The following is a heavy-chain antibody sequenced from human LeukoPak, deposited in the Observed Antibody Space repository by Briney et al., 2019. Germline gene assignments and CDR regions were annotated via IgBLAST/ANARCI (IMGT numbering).Heavy chain of an antibody. Sequence: ASVKVSCKASGYRFISNYIQWVRQAPGLGPEWMGWMHPGNGNTRYAEKFQGRVTMTRDTSTNTAYMDLSNLRSDDTAVYYCAREGSYCVGGDCYSFDFWGQETLITVSS. CDR3: AREGSYCVGGDCYSFDF. D-gene: IGHD2-21*02. CDR2: MHPGNGNT. V-gene: IGHV1-2*02. J-gene: IGHJ4*02. CDR1: GYRFISNY.